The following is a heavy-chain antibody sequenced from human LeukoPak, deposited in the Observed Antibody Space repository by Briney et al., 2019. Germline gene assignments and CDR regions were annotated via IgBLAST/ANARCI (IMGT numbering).Heavy chain of an antibody. Sequence: GGSLRLSCAASGFTFSSYSMNWVRQAPGKGLEWVSSISSSSSYIYYADSVKGRFTISRDNAKNSLYLQMNSLRAEDTAVYYCARDRARRGGIVVVPAAATLDYWGQGTLVTVSS. CDR1: GFTFSSYS. CDR2: ISSSSSYI. D-gene: IGHD2-2*01. V-gene: IGHV3-21*06. CDR3: ARDRARRGGIVVVPAAATLDY. J-gene: IGHJ4*02.